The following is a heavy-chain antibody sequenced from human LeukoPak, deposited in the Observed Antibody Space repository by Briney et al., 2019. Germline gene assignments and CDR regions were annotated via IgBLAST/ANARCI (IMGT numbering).Heavy chain of an antibody. J-gene: IGHJ4*02. CDR2: INPNSGDT. CDR3: ARVMKATVRTSNFDY. D-gene: IGHD4-17*01. V-gene: IGHV1-2*06. Sequence: ASVKVSCKASGYTFTDYYMYWVRQAPGQGLEWMGRINPNSGDTFYAQKFQGRVTMTRDTSVSTAYMELSRLRSDDTAVYYCARVMKATVRTSNFDYWGQGTLVTVSS. CDR1: GYTFTDYY.